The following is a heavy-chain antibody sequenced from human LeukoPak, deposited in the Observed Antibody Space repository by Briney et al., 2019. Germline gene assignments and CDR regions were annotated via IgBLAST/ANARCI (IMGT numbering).Heavy chain of an antibody. D-gene: IGHD3-22*01. CDR2: IIPIFGTA. CDR3: ARAPRYYYDSRGYYYGMDV. V-gene: IGHV1-69*13. J-gene: IGHJ6*02. Sequence: SVKVSCKASGYTFTDYYMHWVRQAPGQGLEWMGGIIPIFGTANYAQKFQGRVTITADESTSTAYMELSSLRSEDTAVYYCARAPRYYYDSRGYYYGMDVWGQGTTVTVSS. CDR1: GYTFTDYY.